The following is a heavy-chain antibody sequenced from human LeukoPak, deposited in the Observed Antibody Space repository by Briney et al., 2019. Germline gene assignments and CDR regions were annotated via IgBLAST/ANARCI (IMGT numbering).Heavy chain of an antibody. D-gene: IGHD3-3*01. Sequence: ASVKVSCKASGYTFTSYDINWVRQATGQGLEWMGWMNPNSGNTGYAQKFQGRDTITRNTSISTAYMELSSLRSEDTAVYYCARGAREAYYDFWSGYYFDYWGQGTLVTVSS. V-gene: IGHV1-8*03. CDR2: MNPNSGNT. CDR1: GYTFTSYD. J-gene: IGHJ4*02. CDR3: ARGAREAYYDFWSGYYFDY.